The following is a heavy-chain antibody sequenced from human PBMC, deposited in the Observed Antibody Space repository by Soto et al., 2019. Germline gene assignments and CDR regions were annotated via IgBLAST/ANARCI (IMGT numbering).Heavy chain of an antibody. Sequence: SGTLSLTCTVSGGSISSGDYYWSWIRQPPGKGLEWIGYIYYSGSTYYNPSLKSRVTISVDTSKNPFSLKLSSVTAADTAVYYCARGEDTYYYDSSGYYLDYWGQGTLVTVSS. D-gene: IGHD3-22*01. V-gene: IGHV4-30-4*01. J-gene: IGHJ4*02. CDR2: IYYSGST. CDR3: ARGEDTYYYDSSGYYLDY. CDR1: GGSISSGDYY.